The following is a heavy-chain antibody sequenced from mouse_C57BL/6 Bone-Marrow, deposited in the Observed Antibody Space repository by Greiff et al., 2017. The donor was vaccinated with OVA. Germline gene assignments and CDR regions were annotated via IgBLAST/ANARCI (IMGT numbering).Heavy chain of an antibody. CDR3: AGDYASGDDAFAY. CDR2: IYPRSGNT. Sequence: VQLQQSGAELARPGASVKLSCKASGYTFRSYGISWVKQRTGQGLEWIGEIYPRSGNTYYNEKFKGKATLTADKSSSTAYMELRSLTSEDSAVYFCAGDYASGDDAFAYWGQGTPVTVSS. J-gene: IGHJ4*01. V-gene: IGHV1-81*01. D-gene: IGHD1-1*02. CDR1: GYTFRSYG.